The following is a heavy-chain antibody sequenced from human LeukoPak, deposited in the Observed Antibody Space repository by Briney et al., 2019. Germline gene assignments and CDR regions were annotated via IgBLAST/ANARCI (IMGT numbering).Heavy chain of an antibody. CDR1: GFTFDDYG. CDR3: ARAVPGYSSGGNWFDP. J-gene: IGHJ5*01. D-gene: IGHD6-19*01. Sequence: GGSLRLSCAASGFTFDDYGMGWLRQVPGKGLEWVSVINWNGGTTSYAESVKGRFSISRDNAKDSVYLQMNSLRADDTAFFYCARAVPGYSSGGNWFDPWGQGTLVTVSS. V-gene: IGHV3-20*04. CDR2: INWNGGTT.